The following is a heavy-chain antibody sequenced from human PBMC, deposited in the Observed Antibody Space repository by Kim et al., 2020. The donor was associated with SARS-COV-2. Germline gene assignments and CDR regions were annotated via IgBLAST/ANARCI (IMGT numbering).Heavy chain of an antibody. J-gene: IGHJ6*02. CDR3: ATRRAAGYYYGMDV. CDR2: ISGGGGT. D-gene: IGHD6-13*01. CDR1: GFTVSGNY. Sequence: GSLRLSCVASGFTVSGNYMSWVRQAPGKGLEWVSIISGGGGTYYADSVKGRVTISRDKSKNTLYLQMNSLRAEDTAVYYCATRRAAGYYYGMDVWGQGTTVTVSS. V-gene: IGHV3-66*01.